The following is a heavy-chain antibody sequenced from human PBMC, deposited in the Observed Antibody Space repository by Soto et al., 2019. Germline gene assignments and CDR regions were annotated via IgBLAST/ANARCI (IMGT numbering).Heavy chain of an antibody. CDR2: ISAYNGNT. V-gene: IGHV1-18*01. CDR3: ARVYSSGWRYGMGV. Sequence: ASVKVSCKASGYPFTSYGISWVRQAPGRGLEWMGWISAYNGNTNYAQKLQGRVTMTTDTSTSTAYMELRSLRSDDTAVYYCARVYSSGWRYGMGVCRQRTTVPASS. J-gene: IGHJ6*02. CDR1: GYPFTSYG. D-gene: IGHD6-19*01.